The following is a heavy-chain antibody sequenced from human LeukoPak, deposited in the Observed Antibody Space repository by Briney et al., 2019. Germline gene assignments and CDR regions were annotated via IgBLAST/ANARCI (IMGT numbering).Heavy chain of an antibody. D-gene: IGHD3-16*02. CDR1: GYTFTSYY. J-gene: IGHJ4*02. CDR2: INPSGGST. Sequence: GASVKVSCKASGYTFTSYYMHWVRQAPGQGLEWMGIINPSGGSTSYAQKFQGRVTMTRDTSTSTVYVELSSLRSEDTAVYYCARDLPMITFGEVIVMTGDYWGQGTLVTVSS. CDR3: ARDLPMITFGEVIVMTGDY. V-gene: IGHV1-46*01.